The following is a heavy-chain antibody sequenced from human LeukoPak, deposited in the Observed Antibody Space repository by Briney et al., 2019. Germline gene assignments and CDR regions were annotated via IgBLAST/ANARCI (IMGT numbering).Heavy chain of an antibody. CDR1: GGSFSGYY. V-gene: IGHV4-34*01. J-gene: IGHJ4*02. CDR2: INHSGST. CDR3: ARGLDCSGGSCYRYYFDY. D-gene: IGHD2-15*01. Sequence: SETLSLTCAVYGGSFSGYYWSWIRQPPGKGLDWIGEINHSGSTNYNPSLKSRVTISLDTSKNQFSLKLTSVTAADTAVYYCARGLDCSGGSCYRYYFDYWGQGTLVTVSS.